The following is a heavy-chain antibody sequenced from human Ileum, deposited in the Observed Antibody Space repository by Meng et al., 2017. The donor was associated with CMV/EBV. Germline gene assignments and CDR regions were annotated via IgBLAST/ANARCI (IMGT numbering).Heavy chain of an antibody. J-gene: IGHJ4*02. CDR1: GYTFTDHN. CDR3: ARDVWGFDY. D-gene: IGHD7-27*01. V-gene: IGHV1-18*04. CDR2: ISLGNGQT. Sequence: HVHLLQSGAEVNKPGAAVKISCKTSGYTFTDHNIGWVRQAPGQGLEWVGWISLGNGQTGYGHKVQRRVTVTTDTSTRTAYMELRSLRSDDTAMYYCARDVWGFDYWGQGTLVTVSS.